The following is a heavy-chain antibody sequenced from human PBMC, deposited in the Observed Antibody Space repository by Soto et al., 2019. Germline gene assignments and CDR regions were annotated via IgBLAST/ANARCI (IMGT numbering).Heavy chain of an antibody. CDR1: GDSVSSNSAA. CDR2: TYYRSKWSN. D-gene: IGHD3-10*01. CDR3: ARVSITLVRGVIAHSYYNGMDV. J-gene: IGHJ6*02. Sequence: SQSLSLTCGISGDSVSSNSAAWNWIRQSPSRGLEWLGRTYYRSKWSNDYAVSVKSRITINPDTSKNQFSLQLNSVTPEDTAVYYCARVSITLVRGVIAHSYYNGMDVWGQGTTVTVSS. V-gene: IGHV6-1*01.